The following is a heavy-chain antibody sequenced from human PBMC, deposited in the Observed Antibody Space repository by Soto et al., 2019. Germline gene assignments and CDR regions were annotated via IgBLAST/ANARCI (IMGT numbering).Heavy chain of an antibody. Sequence: QITLKESGPTLVKHTQPLTLTCSFSGFSRTTSGVGVGWIRQPPGEAPEWLALIYWNDDKRYSPSLRSRLTITKGTSKNQVVLTMTDMDPVDTATYYCAHRLGSRGSFDYWGQGSLVTVSS. CDR2: IYWNDDK. CDR3: AHRLGSRGSFDY. V-gene: IGHV2-5*01. D-gene: IGHD6-25*01. CDR1: GFSRTTSGVG. J-gene: IGHJ4*02.